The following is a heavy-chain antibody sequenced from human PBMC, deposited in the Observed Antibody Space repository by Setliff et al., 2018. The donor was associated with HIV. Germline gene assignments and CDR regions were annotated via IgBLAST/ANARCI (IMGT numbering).Heavy chain of an antibody. V-gene: IGHV4-34*01. CDR2: IYHTGNT. CDR1: GGSFSGYH. J-gene: IGHJ4*02. D-gene: IGHD1-26*01. Sequence: SETLSLTCAVYGGSFSGYHWNWIRQFPGKGLEWIGEIYHTGNTQYNPSLKSRVTMSEETSKNQFSLKSKSVTAADTAIYFCARGKGGLVGPAEFDYWGPGTLVTVSS. CDR3: ARGKGGLVGPAEFDY.